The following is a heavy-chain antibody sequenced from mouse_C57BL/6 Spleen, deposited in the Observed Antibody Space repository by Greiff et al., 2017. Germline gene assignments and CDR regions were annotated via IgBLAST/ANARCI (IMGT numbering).Heavy chain of an antibody. V-gene: IGHV14-2*01. CDR1: GFNIKDYY. CDR2: IDPEDGET. J-gene: IGHJ4*01. D-gene: IGHD1-1*01. CDR3: AVYYGSSLNYYAMDY. Sequence: EVKLMESGAELVKPGASVKLSCTASGFNIKDYYMHWVKQRTEQGLEWIGRIDPEDGETKYAPKFQGKATITADTSSNTAYLQLSSLTSEDTAVYYCAVYYGSSLNYYAMDYWGQGTSVTVSS.